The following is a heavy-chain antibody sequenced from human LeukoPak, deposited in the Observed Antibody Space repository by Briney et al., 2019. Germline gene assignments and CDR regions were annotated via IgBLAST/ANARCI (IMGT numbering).Heavy chain of an antibody. V-gene: IGHV4-30-4*01. Sequence: PSETLSLTCSVSGGSISSGDYYWSWIRQPPGKGLEWIGYIYYSGSTYYNPSLKGRVTISVDTSKNQFSLKLSSVTAADTAVYYCARVVITTFDYWGQGTLVTVSS. J-gene: IGHJ4*02. CDR3: ARVVITTFDY. CDR2: IYYSGST. D-gene: IGHD3-22*01. CDR1: GGSISSGDYY.